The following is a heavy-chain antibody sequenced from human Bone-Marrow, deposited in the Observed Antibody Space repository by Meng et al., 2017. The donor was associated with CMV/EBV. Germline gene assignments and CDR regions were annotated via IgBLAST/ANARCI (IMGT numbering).Heavy chain of an antibody. CDR2: INPNSGGT. CDR3: ARDSAFNYYDFWSGYYTGGLGMDV. D-gene: IGHD3-3*01. Sequence: ASVKVSCKASGYTFTGYYMHWVRQAPGQGLEWMGWINPNSGGTNYAQKFQGRVTMTRDTSISTAYMELRSLRSDDTAVYYCARDSAFNYYDFWSGYYTGGLGMDVWGQGTTVTVSS. J-gene: IGHJ6*02. V-gene: IGHV1-2*02. CDR1: GYTFTGYY.